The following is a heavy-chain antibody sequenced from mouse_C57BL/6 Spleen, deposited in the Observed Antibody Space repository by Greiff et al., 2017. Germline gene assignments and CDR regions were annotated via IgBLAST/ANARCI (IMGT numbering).Heavy chain of an antibody. Sequence: VQLQQSGPELVKPGASVKISCKASGYTFTDYYMNWVKQSHGKSLEWIGDINPNNGGTSYNQKFKGKATLTVDKSSSTAYMELRSLTSEDSAVYYCASGVAPFAYWGQGTLVTVSA. CDR2: INPNNGGT. CDR1: GYTFTDYY. V-gene: IGHV1-26*01. CDR3: ASGVAPFAY. J-gene: IGHJ3*01. D-gene: IGHD1-1*02.